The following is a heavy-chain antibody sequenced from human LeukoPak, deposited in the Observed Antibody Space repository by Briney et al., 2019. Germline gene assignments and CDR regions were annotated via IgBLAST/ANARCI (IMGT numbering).Heavy chain of an antibody. V-gene: IGHV1-69*02. D-gene: IGHD3-22*01. CDR1: GGTFSSYS. CDR2: IIPIFGIA. J-gene: IGHJ4*02. Sequence: SVKVSCKASGGTFSSYSITWLRQAAGQGLEWMGRIIPIFGIANYAQKFQGRVTIIADKSTSTAYMELSSLRSEDTAVYYCAQGSGHDSSGYLVDYWGQGTLVTVSS. CDR3: AQGSGHDSSGYLVDY.